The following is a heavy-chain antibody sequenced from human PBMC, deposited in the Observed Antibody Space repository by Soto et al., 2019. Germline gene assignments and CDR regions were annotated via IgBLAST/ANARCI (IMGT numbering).Heavy chain of an antibody. Sequence: SQTLSLSCAISGDSVSSNSDAWNWIRQSPSRGLEWLGRTYYRSKWYNDYAVSVKSRITINPDTSKNHFSLQLNSATPEDTAVYHCARDRCSGGSCPAAFDIWGQGTMVNASS. D-gene: IGHD2-15*01. CDR1: GDSVSSNSDA. J-gene: IGHJ3*02. V-gene: IGHV6-1*01. CDR3: ARDRCSGGSCPAAFDI. CDR2: TYYRSKWYN.